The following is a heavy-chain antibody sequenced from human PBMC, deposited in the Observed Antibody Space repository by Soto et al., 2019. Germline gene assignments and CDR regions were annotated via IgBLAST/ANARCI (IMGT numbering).Heavy chain of an antibody. V-gene: IGHV3-53*01. J-gene: IGHJ4*02. CDR3: ARKSSSNWSHDY. D-gene: IGHD6-13*01. CDR1: GFTSSDNY. Sequence: GGSLRLSCAASGFTSSDNYMTWVRQAPGKGLEWVSVIYSGGTTYYPDTVKGRFIVSRDDSKNTVYLQMNSLRAEDTAVYYCARKSSSNWSHDYWGQGTLVTVYS. CDR2: IYSGGTT.